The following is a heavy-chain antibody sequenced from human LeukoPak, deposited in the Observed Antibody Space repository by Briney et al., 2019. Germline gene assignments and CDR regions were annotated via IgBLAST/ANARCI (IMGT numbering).Heavy chain of an antibody. D-gene: IGHD3-22*01. V-gene: IGHV3-30*02. CDR3: AKDWALLRNYYYYMDV. J-gene: IGHJ6*03. CDR1: GFTVSSDS. CDR2: IRYDGSKK. Sequence: GGSLRLSCTVSGFTVSSDSMSWVRQAPGKGLEWVAFIRYDGSKKYYADSVKGRFTISRDNSKNTLYLQMNSLRAEDTAVYYCAKDWALLRNYYYYMDVWGKGTTVTISS.